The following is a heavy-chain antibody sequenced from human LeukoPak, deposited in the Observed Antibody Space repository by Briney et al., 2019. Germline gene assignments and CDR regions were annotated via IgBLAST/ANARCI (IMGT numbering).Heavy chain of an antibody. J-gene: IGHJ3*02. V-gene: IGHV4-59*01. Sequence: SETLSLTCAVYGGSFSGYYWSWIRQPPGKGLEWIGYIYYSGSTNYNPSLKSRVTISVDTSKNQFSLKLSSVTAADTAVYYCARDRAVAGYAFDIWGQGTMVTVSS. D-gene: IGHD6-19*01. CDR2: IYYSGST. CDR3: ARDRAVAGYAFDI. CDR1: GGSFSGYY.